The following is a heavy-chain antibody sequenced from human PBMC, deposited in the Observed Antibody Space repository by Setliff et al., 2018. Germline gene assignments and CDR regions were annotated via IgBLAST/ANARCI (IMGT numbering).Heavy chain of an antibody. CDR3: ARDSYTSPDY. D-gene: IGHD6-13*01. J-gene: IGHJ4*02. CDR2: IMQDGGAQ. V-gene: IGHV3-7*03. Sequence: PGGSLRLSCVAFGFTFNNYWMSWVRQAPGKGLEWVANIMQDGGAQYYLDSVKGRFTVSRDNSNNTLYLHMSSLRAEDTAVYFCARDSYTSPDYWGQGTLVTVSS. CDR1: GFTFNNYW.